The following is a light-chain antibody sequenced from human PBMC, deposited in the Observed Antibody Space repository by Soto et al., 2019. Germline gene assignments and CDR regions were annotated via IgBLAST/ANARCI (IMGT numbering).Light chain of an antibody. CDR1: SSNIGSHL. CDR3: AAWDGSLQSWV. J-gene: IGLJ3*02. CDR2: TNN. V-gene: IGLV1-44*01. Sequence: QLVLTQPPSVSGTPGQRVTISCSGSSSNIGSHLVNWYQQVPGTAPRLLIYTNNQRPSGVPDRFSDSKSGTSASLAISGLQSEDEADYYCAAWDGSLQSWVFGGGTKVTVL.